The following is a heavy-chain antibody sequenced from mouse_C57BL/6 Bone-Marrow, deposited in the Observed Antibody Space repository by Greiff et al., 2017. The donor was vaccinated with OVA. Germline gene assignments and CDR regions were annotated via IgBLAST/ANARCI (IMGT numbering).Heavy chain of an antibody. CDR2: ISSGGSYT. D-gene: IGHD2-10*02. J-gene: IGHJ3*01. CDR1: GFTFSSYG. V-gene: IGHV5-6*01. CDR3: ARQYVSAWFAY. Sequence: EVQRVESGGDLVKPGGSLKLSCAASGFTFSSYGMSWVRQTPDKRLEWVATISSGGSYTYYPDSVKGRFTISRDNAKNTLYLQMSSLKSEDTAMYYCARQYVSAWFAYWGQGTLVTVSA.